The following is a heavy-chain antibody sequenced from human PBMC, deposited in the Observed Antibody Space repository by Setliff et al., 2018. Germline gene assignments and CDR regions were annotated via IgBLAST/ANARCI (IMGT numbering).Heavy chain of an antibody. CDR1: GYTFSTYG. D-gene: IGHD3-22*01. J-gene: IGHJ4*02. CDR3: AYDSSGYYPGY. CDR2: ISAYNGNT. Sequence: ASVKVSCKDSGYTFSTYGISWVRQAPGQGLEWMGWISAYNGNTNYAQRFQGRVTMTTDTSTSTAYMELRSLRSDDTAVYYCAYDSSGYYPGYWGQGTLVTVSS. V-gene: IGHV1-18*01.